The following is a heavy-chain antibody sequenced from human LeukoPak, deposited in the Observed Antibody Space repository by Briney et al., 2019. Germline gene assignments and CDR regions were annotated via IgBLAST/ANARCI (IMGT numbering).Heavy chain of an antibody. CDR1: GFTFSEFE. Sequence: PGGSLRLSCAACGFTFSEFEMNWVGQAPGKGVEGVSDISSGGTTIFYADSVNGGFTISRDNAKNSLYLQMNTLRDEDTATYYCTRGLVLWGQGALVTVSS. J-gene: IGHJ4*02. D-gene: IGHD2/OR15-2a*01. CDR3: TRGLVL. V-gene: IGHV3-48*03. CDR2: ISSGGTTI.